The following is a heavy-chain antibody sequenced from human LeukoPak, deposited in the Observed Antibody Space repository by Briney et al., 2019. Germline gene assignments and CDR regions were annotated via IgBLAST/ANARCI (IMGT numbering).Heavy chain of an antibody. CDR3: AGGMFDY. CDR1: GYTFTNYY. V-gene: IGHV1-46*01. J-gene: IGHJ4*02. Sequence: ASVKVSCKASGYTFTNYYMHWVRQAPGQGLEWLGLITPSGGSTWYAQKFQGRVTMTRDMSTSTDYMELSSLRSEDTAVYYCAGGMFDYWGQGTLVTVSS. CDR2: ITPSGGST.